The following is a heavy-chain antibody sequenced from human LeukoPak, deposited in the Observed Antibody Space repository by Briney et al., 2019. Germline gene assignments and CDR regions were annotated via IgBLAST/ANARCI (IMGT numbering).Heavy chain of an antibody. Sequence: SETLSLTCTVSGGSISSYYWSWIRQPPGKGLEWIGYIYYSGSTNYNPSLKSRVTISVDTSKNQFSLKLSSVTAADTAVYYCARTHAFDIWGQGTMVTVSS. CDR2: IYYSGST. CDR1: GGSISSYY. J-gene: IGHJ3*02. V-gene: IGHV4-59*01. CDR3: ARTHAFDI.